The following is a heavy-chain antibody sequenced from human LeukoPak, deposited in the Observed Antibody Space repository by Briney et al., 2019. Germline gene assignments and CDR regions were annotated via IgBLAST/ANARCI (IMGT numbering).Heavy chain of an antibody. Sequence: SETLSLTCAVYGGSFSGYYWSWIRQPPGKGLEWIGEINHSGSTNYNPSLTSRGTISVDTSKNQFSLKLSSVTAADTAVYYCARSSPARYCSGGSCYSKPLDYWGQGTLVTVAS. CDR2: INHSGST. CDR1: GGSFSGYY. CDR3: ARSSPARYCSGGSCYSKPLDY. D-gene: IGHD2-15*01. J-gene: IGHJ4*02. V-gene: IGHV4-34*01.